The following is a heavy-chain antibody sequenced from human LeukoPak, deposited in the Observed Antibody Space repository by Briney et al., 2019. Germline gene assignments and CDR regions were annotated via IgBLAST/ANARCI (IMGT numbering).Heavy chain of an antibody. V-gene: IGHV4-38-2*01. CDR2: IYHSGST. Sequence: SETLSLTCAVSGYSTSSGYYWGWIRQPPGKGLEWIGSIYHSGSTYYNPSLKSRVTISVDTSKNQFSLKLSSVTAADTAVYYCARFISYYDFWSGSEDEDYWGQGTLVTVSS. CDR1: GYSTSSGYY. J-gene: IGHJ4*02. CDR3: ARFISYYDFWSGSEDEDY. D-gene: IGHD3-3*01.